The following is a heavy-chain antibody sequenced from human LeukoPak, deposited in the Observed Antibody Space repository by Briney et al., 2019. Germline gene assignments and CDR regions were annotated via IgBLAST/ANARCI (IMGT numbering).Heavy chain of an antibody. CDR3: ARGTYYYDSSGYYAAFDI. CDR1: GGSISSYY. V-gene: IGHV4-59*12. CDR2: IYYSGST. Sequence: SETLSLTCTVSGGSISSYYWSWIRQPPGKGLEWIGYIYYSGSTNYNPSLKSRVTMSVDTSKNQFSLKLSSVTAADTAVYYCARGTYYYDSSGYYAAFDIWGQGTMVTVSS. J-gene: IGHJ3*02. D-gene: IGHD3-22*01.